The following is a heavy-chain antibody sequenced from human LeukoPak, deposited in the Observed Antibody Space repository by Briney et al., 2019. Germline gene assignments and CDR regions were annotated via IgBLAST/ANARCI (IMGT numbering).Heavy chain of an antibody. CDR3: ARGPDYGARTDFLDY. Sequence: GGSLRPSCAASGFIFNRHWMNWVRQAPGKGLEWVANINQGGGERNYVDSVKGRFTISRDDAKNSLYLQLNSLRVEDTAIYYCARGPDYGARTDFLDYWGQGALVTVSS. CDR1: GFIFNRHW. D-gene: IGHD4-17*01. V-gene: IGHV3-7*03. J-gene: IGHJ4*02. CDR2: INQGGGER.